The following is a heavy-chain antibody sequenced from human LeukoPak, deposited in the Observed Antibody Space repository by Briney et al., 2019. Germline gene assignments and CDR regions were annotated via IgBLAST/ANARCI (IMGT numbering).Heavy chain of an antibody. CDR3: TRAGYDYVWGSYRPPDFDY. D-gene: IGHD3-16*02. CDR2: IRSKAYGGTT. V-gene: IGHV3-49*03. J-gene: IGHJ4*02. Sequence: GGSLRLSCTASGFTFGDYAMSWFRQAPGKGLEWVGFIRSKAYGGTTEYAASVKGRFTISRDDSKSIAYLQMNSLKTEDTAVYYCTRAGYDYVWGSYRPPDFDYWGQGTLVTVSS. CDR1: GFTFGDYA.